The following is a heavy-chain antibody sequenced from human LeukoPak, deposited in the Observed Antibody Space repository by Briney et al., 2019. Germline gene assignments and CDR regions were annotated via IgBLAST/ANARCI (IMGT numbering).Heavy chain of an antibody. CDR2: IYYSGST. CDR1: GGSVSSYY. CDR3: ARGTTTIDY. Sequence: SSETLSLTCTVSGGSVSSYYWSWIRQPPGKGLEWIGYIYYSGSTNYNPSLKSRVTISVDTSKNQFSLKLSSVTAADTAVYYCARGTTTIDYWGQGTLVTVSS. D-gene: IGHD1-26*01. J-gene: IGHJ4*02. V-gene: IGHV4-59*02.